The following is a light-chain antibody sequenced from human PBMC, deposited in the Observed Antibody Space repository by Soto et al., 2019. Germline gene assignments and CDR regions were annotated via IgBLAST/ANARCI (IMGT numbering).Light chain of an antibody. Sequence: DIVMTQSPLSLPVTPGEPASISCRSSQSLLHSNGYNYLDWYLQKPGQSPQLLIYLGSNRASGVSDRVSGSGSGTDFTLKISRVEAEDVGVYYCMQALQTPYTCGQGTKLEIK. V-gene: IGKV2-28*01. CDR1: QSLLHSNGYNY. J-gene: IGKJ2*01. CDR3: MQALQTPYT. CDR2: LGS.